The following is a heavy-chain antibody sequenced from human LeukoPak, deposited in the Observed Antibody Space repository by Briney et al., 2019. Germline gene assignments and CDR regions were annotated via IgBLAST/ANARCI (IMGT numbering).Heavy chain of an antibody. CDR1: GGTFSSYA. V-gene: IGHV1-69*04. CDR2: IIPILGIA. CDR3: ARAIDSSGWYDY. D-gene: IGHD6-19*01. Sequence: SVKVSCKASGGTFSSYAISWVRQAPGQGLEWMGRIIPILGIANYAQKFQGRVTITADKSTSTAYMELSSLRSEDTAVYYCARAIDSSGWYDYWGQGTLVTVSS. J-gene: IGHJ4*02.